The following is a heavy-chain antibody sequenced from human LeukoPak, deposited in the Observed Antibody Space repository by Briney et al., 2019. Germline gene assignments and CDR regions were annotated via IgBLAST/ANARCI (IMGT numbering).Heavy chain of an antibody. J-gene: IGHJ4*02. CDR3: ARGPSGYHNT. D-gene: IGHD5-12*01. Sequence: PGGSLRLSCAASGFTFSSYWMSWVRQAPGKGLEWVSGINWNGGSTGYADSVKGRFTISRDNAKNSLYLQMNSLRAEDTAVYYCARGPSGYHNTGGQGTLVTVSS. V-gene: IGHV3-20*04. CDR2: INWNGGST. CDR1: GFTFSSYW.